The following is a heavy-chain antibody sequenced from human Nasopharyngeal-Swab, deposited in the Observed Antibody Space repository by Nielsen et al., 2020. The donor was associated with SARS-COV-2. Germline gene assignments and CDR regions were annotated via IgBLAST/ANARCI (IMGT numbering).Heavy chain of an antibody. Sequence: GVLKISCAASGFTVSSNYMSWVRQAPGKGLEWVSVIYSGGSTYYADSVKGRFTISRDNSKNTLYLQMNSLRAEDTAVYYCARDSYYDSSGYFDAFDIWGQGTMVTVSS. CDR1: GFTVSSNY. D-gene: IGHD3-22*01. V-gene: IGHV3-53*01. CDR3: ARDSYYDSSGYFDAFDI. J-gene: IGHJ3*02. CDR2: IYSGGST.